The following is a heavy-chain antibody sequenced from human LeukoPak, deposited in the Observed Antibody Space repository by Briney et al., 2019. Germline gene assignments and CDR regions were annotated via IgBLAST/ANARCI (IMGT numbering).Heavy chain of an antibody. CDR2: ISAYNGNT. CDR3: ARDRTGFTDY. CDR1: GYSTSYS. V-gene: IGHV1-18*01. D-gene: IGHD1-1*01. J-gene: IGHJ4*02. Sequence: ASVKVSCKASGYSTSYSISWVRQAPGQGLEWMGWISAYNGNTNYAQKLQGRVTMTTDTSTSIVYMELRSLRSDDTAVNYCARDRTGFTDYWGQGTLVTVSS.